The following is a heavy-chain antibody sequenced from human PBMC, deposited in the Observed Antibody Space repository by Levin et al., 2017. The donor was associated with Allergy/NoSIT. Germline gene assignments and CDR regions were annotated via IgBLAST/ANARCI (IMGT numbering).Heavy chain of an antibody. CDR2: IYYSGST. Sequence: SETLSLTCTVSGGSISSGGYYWSWIRQHPGKGLEWIGYIYYSGSTYYNPSLKSRVTISVDTSKNQFSLKLSSVTAADTAVYYCASSYGSEKGGSLYYYYGMDVWGQGTTVTVSS. CDR3: ASSYGSEKGGSLYYYYGMDV. CDR1: GGSISSGGYY. D-gene: IGHD3-10*01. V-gene: IGHV4-31*03. J-gene: IGHJ6*02.